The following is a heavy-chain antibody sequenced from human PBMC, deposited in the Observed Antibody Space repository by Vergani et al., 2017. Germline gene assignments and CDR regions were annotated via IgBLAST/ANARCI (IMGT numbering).Heavy chain of an antibody. Sequence: EVQLLESGGGLVQPGGSLRLSCAASGFTFSSYAMSWVRQAPGKGLEWVSAIIGSGGSTYYADSVKGRFTISRDNSKNTLYLQMNSLRAEDTAVYYCAKTGGDIAAAGTQGFDYWGQGTLVTVAS. CDR2: IIGSGGST. CDR3: AKTGGDIAAAGTQGFDY. J-gene: IGHJ4*02. D-gene: IGHD6-13*01. CDR1: GFTFSSYA. V-gene: IGHV3-23*01.